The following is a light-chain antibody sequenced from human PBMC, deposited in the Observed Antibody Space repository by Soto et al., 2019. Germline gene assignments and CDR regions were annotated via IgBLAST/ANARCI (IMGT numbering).Light chain of an antibody. CDR2: GAS. CDR1: ESVSDNY. Sequence: EIVLTQSPGTLSLSPGERATLSCRASESVSDNYLAWYQQRSGQAPRLVIYGASSRASAVPDRFSGSGSGADFTLTISRLEPEDFATYYCQQYNSYSWTFGPGTKVEIK. V-gene: IGKV3-20*01. J-gene: IGKJ1*01. CDR3: QQYNSYSWT.